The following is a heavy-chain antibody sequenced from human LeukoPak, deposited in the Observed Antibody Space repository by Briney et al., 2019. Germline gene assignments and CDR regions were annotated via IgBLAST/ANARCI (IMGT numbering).Heavy chain of an antibody. CDR2: IYYSGST. CDR3: ARVSVASSNPSFDY. V-gene: IGHV4-39*07. J-gene: IGHJ4*02. Sequence: PSETLSLTCTVSGGSISSSSYYWGWIRQPPGKGLEWIGSIYYSGSTYYNPSLKSRVTISVDTSKNQFSLKLSSVTAADTAVYYCARVSVASSNPSFDYWGQGTLVTVSS. CDR1: GGSISSSSYY. D-gene: IGHD2-2*01.